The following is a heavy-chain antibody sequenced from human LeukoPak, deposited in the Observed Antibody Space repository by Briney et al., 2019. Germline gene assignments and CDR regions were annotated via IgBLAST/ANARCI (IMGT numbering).Heavy chain of an antibody. V-gene: IGHV3-21*06. CDR3: ARWLVGALKPGAFDV. D-gene: IGHD1-26*01. CDR2: ISSNSYNV. CDR1: GLIFRDAC. J-gene: IGHJ3*01. Sequence: GGSLRLSCTASGLIFRDACMNWVRQAPGKGLEWVSSISSNSYNVHYADSVRGRFIISRDNARSSLFLQMNSLRAEDTAVYYCARWLVGALKPGAFDVWGQGTAVTVSS.